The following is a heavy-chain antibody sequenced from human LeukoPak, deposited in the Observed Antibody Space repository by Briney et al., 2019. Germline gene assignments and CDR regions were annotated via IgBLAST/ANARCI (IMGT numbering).Heavy chain of an antibody. CDR2: INPNSGGT. CDR3: ARAYSSSWYHPNHNWFDP. Sequence: ASVKVSCTASGYTFIGYYMHWVRQAPGQGLEWMGWINPNSGGTNYAQKFQGRVTMTRDTSISTAYMELSRLRSDDTAVYYCARAYSSSWYHPNHNWFDPWGQGTLVTVSS. V-gene: IGHV1-2*02. CDR1: GYTFIGYY. D-gene: IGHD6-13*01. J-gene: IGHJ5*02.